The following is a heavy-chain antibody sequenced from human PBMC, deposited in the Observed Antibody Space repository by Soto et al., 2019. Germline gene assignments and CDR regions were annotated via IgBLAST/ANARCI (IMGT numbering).Heavy chain of an antibody. CDR3: ATNRDVYYYYGMDV. CDR2: IYYSGST. J-gene: IGHJ6*02. CDR1: GGFISRSSYY. D-gene: IGHD3-16*01. V-gene: IGHV4-39*01. Sequence: SETLSLTCTVSGGFISRSSYYWGWIRQPPGKGLEWIGSIYYSGSTYYNPSLKSRVTISVDTSKNQFSLKLSSVTAADTAVYYCATNRDVYYYYGMDVWGQGTTVTVSS.